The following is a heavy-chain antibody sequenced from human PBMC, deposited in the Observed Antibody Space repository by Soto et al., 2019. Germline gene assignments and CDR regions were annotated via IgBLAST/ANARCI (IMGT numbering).Heavy chain of an antibody. CDR1: GYTFTGYY. CDR3: ARVHASNAYIVLMVYDAYSGDAFDI. Sequence: QVQLVQSGAEVKKPGASVKVSCKASGYTFTGYYMHWVRQAPGQGLEWMGWINPNSGGTNYAQKFQGRVTMTRDTSISTAYMELSRLRSDDTAVYYCARVHASNAYIVLMVYDAYSGDAFDIWGQGTMVTVSS. V-gene: IGHV1-2*02. J-gene: IGHJ3*02. CDR2: INPNSGGT. D-gene: IGHD2-8*01.